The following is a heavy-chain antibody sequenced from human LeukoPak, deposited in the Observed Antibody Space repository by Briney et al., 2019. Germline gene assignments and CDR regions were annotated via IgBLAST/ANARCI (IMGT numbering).Heavy chain of an antibody. CDR3: ARHAVMIVVVITLRAAFDI. D-gene: IGHD3-22*01. J-gene: IGHJ3*02. CDR1: GGSISSYY. Sequence: SETLSLTCTVSGGSISSYYWSWIRQPAGKGLEWIGRIYTSGSTNYNPSLKSRVTMSVDTSKNQFSLKLSSVTAADTAVYYCARHAVMIVVVITLRAAFDIWGQGTMVTVSS. V-gene: IGHV4-4*07. CDR2: IYTSGST.